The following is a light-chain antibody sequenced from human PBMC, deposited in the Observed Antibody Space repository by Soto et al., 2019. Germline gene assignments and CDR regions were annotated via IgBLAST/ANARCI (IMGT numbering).Light chain of an antibody. Sequence: PGERATLDCRASQSVSSYLAWYQQKPGQPPRLLIYGAFNRAAGIPARFSGSGSGTDFTLTISSLEPEDSAVYYCHQRTIWPPVTFGQGTRLEIK. CDR2: GAF. CDR3: HQRTIWPPVT. V-gene: IGKV3-11*01. J-gene: IGKJ5*01. CDR1: QSVSSY.